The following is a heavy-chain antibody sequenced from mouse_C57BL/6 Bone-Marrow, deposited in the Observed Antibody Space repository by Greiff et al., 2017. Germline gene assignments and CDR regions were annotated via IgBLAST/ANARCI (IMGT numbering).Heavy chain of an antibody. D-gene: IGHD2-4*01. CDR3: ARYDYDGAY. J-gene: IGHJ3*01. V-gene: IGHV1-19*01. Sequence: EVQLQQSGPVLVKPGASVKMSCKASGYTFTDYYMNWVKQSHGKSIEWIGVINPYNGGTSYNQKFKGKATLTVDKSSSTAYMELNSLTSEDSAVYYCARYDYDGAYWGQGTLVTVSA. CDR1: GYTFTDYY. CDR2: INPYNGGT.